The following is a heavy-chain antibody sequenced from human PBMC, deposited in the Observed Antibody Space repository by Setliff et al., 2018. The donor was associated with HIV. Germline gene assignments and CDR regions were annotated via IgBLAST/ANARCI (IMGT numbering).Heavy chain of an antibody. J-gene: IGHJ5*02. Sequence: SETLSLTCTVSGGSITSSGYYWGWIRQHPGEGLEWIGYIFYTGTTYYNPSLRGRINILRDTSKNQFSLKLSSVTAADTAVYYCARQVVGATYNWFDPWGQGTLVTVSS. D-gene: IGHD1-26*01. CDR3: ARQVVGATYNWFDP. CDR2: IFYTGTT. CDR1: GGSITSSGYY. V-gene: IGHV4-39*01.